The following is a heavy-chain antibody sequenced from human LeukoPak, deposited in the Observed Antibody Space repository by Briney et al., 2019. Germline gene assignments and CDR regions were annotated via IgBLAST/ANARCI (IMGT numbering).Heavy chain of an antibody. J-gene: IGHJ3*02. CDR2: IKQDGSEK. V-gene: IGHV3-7*01. CDR1: GFTFSNAW. Sequence: PGGSLRLSCAASGFTFSNAWMSWVRQAPGKGLEWVANIKQDGSEKYYVDSVKGRFTISRDNAKNSLYLQMNSLRAEDTAVYYCARMEAYCSGGSCPEAFGIWGQGTMVTVSS. CDR3: ARMEAYCSGGSCPEAFGI. D-gene: IGHD2-15*01.